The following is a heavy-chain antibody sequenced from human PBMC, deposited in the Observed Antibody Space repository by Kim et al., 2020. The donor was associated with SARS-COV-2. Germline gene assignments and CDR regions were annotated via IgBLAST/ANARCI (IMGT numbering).Heavy chain of an antibody. Sequence: SETLSLTCTVSGGSISSYYWSWIRQPPGKGLEWIGYIYYSGSTNYNPSLKSRVTISVDTSKNQFSLKLSSVTAADTAVYYCARQGQSSSPYEYDYWGQGTLVTVSS. V-gene: IGHV4-59*08. CDR1: GGSISSYY. CDR2: IYYSGST. D-gene: IGHD6-13*01. CDR3: ARQGQSSSPYEYDY. J-gene: IGHJ4*02.